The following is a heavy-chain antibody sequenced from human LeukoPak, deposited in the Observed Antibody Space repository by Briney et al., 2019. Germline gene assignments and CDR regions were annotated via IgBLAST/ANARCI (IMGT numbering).Heavy chain of an antibody. Sequence: SETLSLTCAVSGGSISSSNWWSWVRQPPGKGLEWIGEIYHSGSTNYNPSLKSRVTMSVDTSKNQFSLKLSSVTAADTAVYYRARERILNYMDVWGKGTTVTISS. CDR1: GGSISSSNW. CDR3: ARERILNYMDV. J-gene: IGHJ6*03. V-gene: IGHV4-4*02. CDR2: IYHSGST. D-gene: IGHD5-18*01.